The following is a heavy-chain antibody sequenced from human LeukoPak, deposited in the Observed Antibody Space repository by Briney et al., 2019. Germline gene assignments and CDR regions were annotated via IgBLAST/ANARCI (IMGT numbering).Heavy chain of an antibody. CDR2: ISSSATTI. Sequence: PGGSLRLSCAASGFTFRDYYMSWIRQAPGKGLEWVSYISSSATTIYYADSVKGRFTISRDNAKNSLYLQMNSLRAEDTAVYYCARVGSVRGVIRNYYMDVWGKGTTVTISS. V-gene: IGHV3-11*04. J-gene: IGHJ6*03. CDR1: GFTFRDYY. CDR3: ARVGSVRGVIRNYYMDV. D-gene: IGHD3-10*01.